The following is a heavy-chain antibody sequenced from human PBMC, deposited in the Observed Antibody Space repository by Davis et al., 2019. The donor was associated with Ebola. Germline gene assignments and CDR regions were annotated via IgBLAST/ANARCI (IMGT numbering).Heavy chain of an antibody. CDR2: TYYRSKWHI. J-gene: IGHJ5*02. CDR1: GDTVSSNSVA. Sequence: SQTHSLTCVISGDTVSSNSVAWNWIRQSPSRGLEWLGRTYYRSKWHIDYALSVQSRITITPDTSRNQFSLQLDSVTPEDTAVYYCARDLIIVADTDGWLDPWGQGTLVTVSS. D-gene: IGHD3-22*01. V-gene: IGHV6-1*01. CDR3: ARDLIIVADTDGWLDP.